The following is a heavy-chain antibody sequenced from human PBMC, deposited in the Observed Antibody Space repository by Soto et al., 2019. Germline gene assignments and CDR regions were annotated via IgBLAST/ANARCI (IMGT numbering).Heavy chain of an antibody. CDR3: AEPAGVGPGVDY. D-gene: IGHD1-26*01. V-gene: IGHV5-10-1*01. J-gene: IGHJ4*02. CDR2: INPSDSYV. CDR1: GYSFTSNW. Sequence: PGESLKISCKGYGYSFTSNWINWVRQMPGKGLEWMGRINPSDSYVNYNPSFQGHVTISVGKSSNTVYLQWGSLKASDTAMYYCAEPAGVGPGVDYWGQGTLVTVSS.